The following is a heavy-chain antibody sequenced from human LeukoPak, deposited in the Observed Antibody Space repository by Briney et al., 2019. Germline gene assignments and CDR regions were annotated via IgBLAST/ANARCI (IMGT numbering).Heavy chain of an antibody. J-gene: IGHJ4*02. Sequence: KPSETLSLTCTVSGGSISSSSYYWAWIRQPPGKGLEWIGSIYYSGRTFYNPSLKSRLTISADTSKNQFSLTLTCVNAADTAVYYCARRDIVATIDSWGQGTLVTVSS. D-gene: IGHD5-12*01. CDR3: ARRDIVATIDS. V-gene: IGHV4-39*01. CDR1: GGSISSSSYY. CDR2: IYYSGRT.